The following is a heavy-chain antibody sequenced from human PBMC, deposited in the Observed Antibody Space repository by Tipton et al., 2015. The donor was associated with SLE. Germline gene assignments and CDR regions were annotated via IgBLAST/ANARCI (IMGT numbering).Heavy chain of an antibody. J-gene: IGHJ4*02. Sequence: SLRLSCSASGFTFSSYAMHWVRQAPGKGLEYVSAISSNGGSTYYADSVKGRFTISRDNAKNSLYLQMNSLRAEDTAVYYCARGTNWGARGAFVYWGQGTLVTVSS. D-gene: IGHD7-27*01. CDR2: ISSNGGST. CDR3: ARGTNWGARGAFVY. V-gene: IGHV3-64*04. CDR1: GFTFSSYA.